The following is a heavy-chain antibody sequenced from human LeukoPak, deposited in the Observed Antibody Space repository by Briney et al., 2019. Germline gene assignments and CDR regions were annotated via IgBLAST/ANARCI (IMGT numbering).Heavy chain of an antibody. CDR2: INRSGST. D-gene: IGHD3-3*01. J-gene: IGHJ4*02. CDR1: GGSFSGYY. V-gene: IGHV4-34*01. CDR3: ARGPPVRFLEWLLSHFDY. Sequence: ETLSLTCAVYGGSFSGYYWSWIRQPPGKGLEWIGEINRSGSTNYNPYLTSRVTISVDTSKNQFSLKLSSVTAAETAVYYCARGPPVRFLEWLLSHFDYWGQGTLVTVSS.